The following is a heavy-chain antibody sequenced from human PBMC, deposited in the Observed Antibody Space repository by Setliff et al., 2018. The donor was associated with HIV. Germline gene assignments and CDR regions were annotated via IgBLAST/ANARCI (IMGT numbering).Heavy chain of an antibody. CDR1: GYTFTTYG. D-gene: IGHD6-19*01. J-gene: IGHJ6*02. Sequence: GASVKVSCKASGYTFTTYGISWVRQAPGHGLEWMGWISPYIGHTNYAQNFQGRVTITADESTSTAYMELSSLRSDDTAVYFCARLGSGWSDSYYYAMDIWGQGTTVTVSS. CDR3: ARLGSGWSDSYYYAMDI. V-gene: IGHV1-18*01. CDR2: ISPYIGHT.